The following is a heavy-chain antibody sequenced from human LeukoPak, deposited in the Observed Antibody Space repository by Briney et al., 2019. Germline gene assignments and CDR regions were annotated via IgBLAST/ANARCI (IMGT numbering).Heavy chain of an antibody. Sequence: GASVKVSCKASGGTFSSYAISWVRQAPGQGLEWMGWINPNSGGTNYAQKFQGWVTMTRDTSISTAYMELSRLRSDDTAVHYCASSIAVAGSDGNYYYYGMDVWGQGTTVTVSS. J-gene: IGHJ6*02. D-gene: IGHD6-19*01. CDR1: GGTFSSYA. CDR3: ASSIAVAGSDGNYYYYGMDV. V-gene: IGHV1-2*04. CDR2: INPNSGGT.